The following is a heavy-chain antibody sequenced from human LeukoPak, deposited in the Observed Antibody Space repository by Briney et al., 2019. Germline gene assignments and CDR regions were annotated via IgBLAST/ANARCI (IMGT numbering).Heavy chain of an antibody. V-gene: IGHV3-64*02. CDR1: GFTFSRYA. Sequence: GGSLTLSCTVSGFTFSRYAQHWVRHVPGQGLEYVSSISVDGGTTYYADSEQGRFSVSRDKSKNTLYLQMGSLRAEDMGVYDCERSWIRVIGSRRPCDRWGQGNLVTVSS. J-gene: IGHJ5*02. CDR3: ERSWIRVIGSRRPCDR. CDR2: ISVDGGTT. D-gene: IGHD2-21*01.